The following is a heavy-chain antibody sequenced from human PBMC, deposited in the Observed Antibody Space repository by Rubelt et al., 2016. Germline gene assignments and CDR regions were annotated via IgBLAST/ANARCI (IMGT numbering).Heavy chain of an antibody. CDR3: ARLLRSYWYFDL. CDR1: GGSISSSSYY. J-gene: IGHJ2*01. CDR2: IYYSGST. V-gene: IGHV4-39*01. Sequence: QLQLQESGPGLVKPAETLSLTCTVSGGSISSSSYYWGWLRQPPGKGLEWIGSIYYSGSTYYNPSLKSRVPISVDTSKNQFHLKLSSVTAEDTAVHYCARLLRSYWYFDLWGRGTLVTVSS.